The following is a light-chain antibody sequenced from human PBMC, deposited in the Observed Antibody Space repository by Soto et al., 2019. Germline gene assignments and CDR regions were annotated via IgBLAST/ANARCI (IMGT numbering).Light chain of an antibody. CDR3: QQRRSWPPTIT. V-gene: IGKV3-11*01. CDR2: GAS. J-gene: IGKJ5*01. Sequence: EIVMTQSPGTLSLSPGERATLSCRASQSVSSNLAWYQQKPGQAPRLLIHGASTRATGIPARFSGSGSGTDFTLTISSLEPEDFAVYYCQQRRSWPPTITFGQGTRLENK. CDR1: QSVSSN.